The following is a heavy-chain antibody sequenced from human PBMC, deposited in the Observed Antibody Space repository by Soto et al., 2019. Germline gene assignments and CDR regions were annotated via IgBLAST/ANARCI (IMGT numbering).Heavy chain of an antibody. Sequence: SETLSLTCTVSGGSINNYYWNWIRQPPGKGLEWIGYVSYSGRTNYNPSLKSRVNMLVDKSKNQFSLNLTSVTAADTAVYYCALLQCTVVTAIHVCCQGTMVTVSS. CDR3: ALLQCTVVTAIHV. CDR1: GGSINNYY. V-gene: IGHV4-59*03. J-gene: IGHJ3*01. CDR2: VSYSGRT. D-gene: IGHD4-17*01.